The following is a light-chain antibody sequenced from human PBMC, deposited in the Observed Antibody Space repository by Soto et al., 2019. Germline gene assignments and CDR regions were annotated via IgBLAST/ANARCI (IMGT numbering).Light chain of an antibody. CDR3: SSHTSSSTLV. Sequence: QSALTQPASVSGSPGQSITISCTGTSSDVGGSNYVSWYQQHPGKAPKLMIYDVSNRPSGFSNRFSGSKSGNTASLTISGLQAEDEADYYCSSHTSSSTLVFGGGTKVTVL. CDR2: DVS. J-gene: IGLJ2*01. V-gene: IGLV2-14*03. CDR1: SSDVGGSNY.